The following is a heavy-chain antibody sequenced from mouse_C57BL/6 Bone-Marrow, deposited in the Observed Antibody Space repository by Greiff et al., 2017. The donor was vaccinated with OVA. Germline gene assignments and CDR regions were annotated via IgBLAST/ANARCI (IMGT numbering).Heavy chain of an antibody. V-gene: IGHV1-82*01. CDR2: IYPGDGDT. D-gene: IGHD2-4*01. CDR3: ARERGLRRGYWYCDV. CDR1: GYAFSSSW. J-gene: IGHJ1*03. Sequence: QVQLQQSGPELVKPGASVKISCKASGYAFSSSWLNWVKQRPGKGLEWIGRIYPGDGDTNYNGKFKGKATLTADKSSSTAYMQLSSLTSEDSAVYFCARERGLRRGYWYCDVWGTGTTVTVSS.